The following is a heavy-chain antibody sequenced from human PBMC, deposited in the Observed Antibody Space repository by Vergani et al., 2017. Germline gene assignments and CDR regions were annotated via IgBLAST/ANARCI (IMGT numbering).Heavy chain of an antibody. CDR1: GFTFDDYA. D-gene: IGHD6-13*01. Sequence: EVQLVESGGGLVQPGRSLRLSCAASGFTFDDYAMHWVRQAPGKGLEWVSGINWNSDSIAYADSVKGRFTISRDNAKNSLYLQMNSLRAEDTALYYCVKDMAASRNYWYFDLWGRGTLVTVSS. J-gene: IGHJ2*01. CDR2: INWNSDSI. CDR3: VKDMAASRNYWYFDL. V-gene: IGHV3-9*01.